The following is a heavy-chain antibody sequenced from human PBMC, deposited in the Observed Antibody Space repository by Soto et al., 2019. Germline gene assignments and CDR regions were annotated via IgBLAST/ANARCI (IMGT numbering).Heavy chain of an antibody. CDR1: GGTFSSYA. Sequence: QVQLVQSGAEVKKPGSSVKVSCKASGGTFSSYAISWVRQAPGQGLEWMGGIIPIFGTANYAQKFQGRVTITADKSKSTAYMELSSLRSEDTAVYYCARGGVYYYDSSGYLFDYWGQGTLVTVSS. V-gene: IGHV1-69*06. D-gene: IGHD3-22*01. CDR3: ARGGVYYYDSSGYLFDY. CDR2: IIPIFGTA. J-gene: IGHJ4*02.